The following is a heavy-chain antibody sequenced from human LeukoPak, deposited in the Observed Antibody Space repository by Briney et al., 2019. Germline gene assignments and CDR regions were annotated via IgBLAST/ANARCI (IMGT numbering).Heavy chain of an antibody. CDR1: GYTFTENW. Sequence: GASVKVSCKASGYTFTENWMHWVRQAPGQGLEWIGLININSGATSYGQSFQGRVTMTRDTSITTAYLELGRLSLDDTAVYYCARGDGSSWLRYWGQGTLVVVSS. J-gene: IGHJ4*02. CDR3: ARGDGSSWLRY. V-gene: IGHV1-2*02. CDR2: ININSGAT. D-gene: IGHD6-13*01.